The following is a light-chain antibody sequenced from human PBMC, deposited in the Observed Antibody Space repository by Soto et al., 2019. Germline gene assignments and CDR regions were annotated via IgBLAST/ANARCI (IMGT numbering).Light chain of an antibody. CDR3: NSYTSSSTYV. V-gene: IGLV2-14*03. Sequence: QSALTQPASVSGSPGQSITISCTGTSSDVGGFNHVSWYQQHPGKAPKLMIYGVTNRPSGVSYRFSGSKSGNTASLTISGLQAEDEADYYCNSYTSSSTYVFGTGTKLTVL. CDR1: SSDVGGFNH. J-gene: IGLJ1*01. CDR2: GVT.